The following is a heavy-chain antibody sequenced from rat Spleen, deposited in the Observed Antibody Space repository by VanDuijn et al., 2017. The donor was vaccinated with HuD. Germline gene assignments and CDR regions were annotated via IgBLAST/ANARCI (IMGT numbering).Heavy chain of an antibody. D-gene: IGHD1-12*02. CDR3: ARSDGVHYYLPFAD. J-gene: IGHJ3*01. Sequence: EVQLQESGPGLVKPSQSLSLTCSVTGHSITSSYRWNWIRKFPGNKLEWMGYINSAGSTNYNPSLKSRIYITRDTSKNQFFVQVNSITTENTATYYCARSDGVHYYLPFADWGQGTLVTVSS. CDR2: INSAGST. V-gene: IGHV3-3*01. CDR1: GHSITSSYR.